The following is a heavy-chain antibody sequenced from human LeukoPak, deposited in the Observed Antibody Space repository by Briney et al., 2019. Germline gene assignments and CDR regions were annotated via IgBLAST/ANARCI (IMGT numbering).Heavy chain of an antibody. Sequence: SQTLSLTCTVSGGSISSGGYYWSWIRQHPGKGLEWIGYIYYSGSTYYNPSLKSRVTISVDTSKNQFSLKLSSVTAADTAVYYCARENTVTADYWGQGTLVTVSS. CDR3: ARENTVTADY. CDR2: IYYSGST. D-gene: IGHD4-11*01. J-gene: IGHJ4*02. V-gene: IGHV4-31*03. CDR1: GGSISSGGYY.